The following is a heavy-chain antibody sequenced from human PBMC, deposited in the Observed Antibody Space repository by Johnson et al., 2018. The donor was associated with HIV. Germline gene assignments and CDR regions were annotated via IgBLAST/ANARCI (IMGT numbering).Heavy chain of an antibody. D-gene: IGHD2-21*01. CDR1: GFTFSRHP. CDR3: AKGLYYGGSGDYAFDM. J-gene: IGHJ3*02. CDR2: IRYDEADK. V-gene: IGHV3-30*02. Sequence: VHLVESGGGVVQPGRSLRLSCAASGFTFSRHPMHWVRQAPGKGLEWVAFIRYDEADKYYAASVKGRFTISRDNSKNTVYLQMSGLRVEDTAVYYCAKGLYYGGSGDYAFDMWGQGTMVTVSS.